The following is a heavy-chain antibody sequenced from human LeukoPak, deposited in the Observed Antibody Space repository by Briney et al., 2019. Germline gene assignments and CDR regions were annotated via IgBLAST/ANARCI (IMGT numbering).Heavy chain of an antibody. J-gene: IGHJ4*02. CDR3: TTAIGYCSSTSCYGSGDFDY. Sequence: GGSLRLSCTVSGFTVSSNSMSWVRQAPGKGLEWVSFIYSDNTHYSDSVKGRFTISRDNSKNTLYLQMNSLRAEDTAVYYRTTAIGYCSSTSCYGSGDFDYWGQGTLVTVSS. V-gene: IGHV3-53*01. D-gene: IGHD2-2*01. CDR2: IYSDNT. CDR1: GFTVSSNS.